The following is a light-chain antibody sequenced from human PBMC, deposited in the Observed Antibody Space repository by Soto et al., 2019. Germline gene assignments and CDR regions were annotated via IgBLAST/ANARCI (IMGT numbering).Light chain of an antibody. CDR1: QGIMNS. Sequence: DIRMIQTPSSLSAAVGYRVTITCRASQGIMNSLAWYQQKPGNTPKLRNYAASMLQSGVTFRFSGSGYGTDYNLSLTSLPPEDVRFYYCQSYNIAPFTFGGGTKVEIQ. CDR2: AAS. CDR3: QSYNIAPFT. V-gene: IGKV1-27*01. J-gene: IGKJ4*01.